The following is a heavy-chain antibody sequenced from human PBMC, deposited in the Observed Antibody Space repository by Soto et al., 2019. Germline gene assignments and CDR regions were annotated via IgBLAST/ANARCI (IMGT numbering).Heavy chain of an antibody. CDR1: GYTFTSYA. CDR3: ARTYDFWSGYYSPHWFDP. V-gene: IGHV1-3*01. CDR2: INAGNGNT. D-gene: IGHD3-3*01. Sequence: ASVKVSCKASGYTFTSYAMHWVRQAPGQRLEWMGWINAGNGNTKYSQKFQGRVTITRDTSASTAYMELSSLRSEDTAVYYCARTYDFWSGYYSPHWFDPWGQGTLVTVS. J-gene: IGHJ5*02.